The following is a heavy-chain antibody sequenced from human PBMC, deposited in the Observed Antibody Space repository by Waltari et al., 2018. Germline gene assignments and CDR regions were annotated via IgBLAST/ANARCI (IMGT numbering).Heavy chain of an antibody. CDR2: IYYSGST. CDR3: ARESQYCSGGSCYANWFDP. D-gene: IGHD2-15*01. V-gene: IGHV4-30-4*08. Sequence: QVQLQESGPGLVKPSQTLSLTCTVSGGAISRGDYYCSWLRQPPGKGLEWIGYIYYSGSTYYNPSLKSRVTISVDTSKNQFSLKLSSVTAADTAVYYCARESQYCSGGSCYANWFDPWGQGTLVAVSS. J-gene: IGHJ5*02. CDR1: GGAISRGDYY.